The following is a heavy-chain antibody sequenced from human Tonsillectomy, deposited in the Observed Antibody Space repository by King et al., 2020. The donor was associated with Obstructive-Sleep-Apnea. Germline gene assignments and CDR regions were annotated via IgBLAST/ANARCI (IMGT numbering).Heavy chain of an antibody. Sequence: VTLKESGPVLVKPTETLTLTCTVSGFSLSNAGMAVSWIRQPPGKALEWLAHIFSNDEKSYRTSLKSRLTISKDTSQSQVVLIMTNMDPVDTATYYCARIGYCSSTSCLNYDYWGQGTLVTVSS. V-gene: IGHV2-26*01. CDR2: IFSNDEK. J-gene: IGHJ4*02. CDR3: ARIGYCSSTSCLNYDY. CDR1: GFSLSNAGMA. D-gene: IGHD2-2*01.